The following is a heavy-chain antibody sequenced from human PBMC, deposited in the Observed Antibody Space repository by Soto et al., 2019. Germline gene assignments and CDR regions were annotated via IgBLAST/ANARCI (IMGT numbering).Heavy chain of an antibody. CDR3: ARRVVVAATHYGMDV. CDR1: GYSFNSYW. CDR2: FDPSDSYT. J-gene: IGHJ6*04. D-gene: IGHD2-15*01. Sequence: GESLKIYCKGSGYSFNSYWISWVLQMPGHGLEWMGRFDPSDSYTHYIPSFQGHVTISADKSISTAYLQWSSLKAADTAMYYFARRVVVAATHYGMDVWGKGTTVTVSS. V-gene: IGHV5-10-1*01.